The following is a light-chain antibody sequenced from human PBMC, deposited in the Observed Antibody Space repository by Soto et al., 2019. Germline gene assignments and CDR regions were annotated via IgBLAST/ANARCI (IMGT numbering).Light chain of an antibody. CDR1: QSVSID. J-gene: IGKJ3*01. CDR3: QHRHN. CDR2: DAS. Sequence: EVVLTQSPATLSLSPGDRATLSCRASQSVSIDFAWYQQKPGQAPRLLIYDASNRATGIPARFSGSGSGTYFTLTISSLEPEDFAVYHCQHRHNFGPGTKVDIK. V-gene: IGKV3-11*01.